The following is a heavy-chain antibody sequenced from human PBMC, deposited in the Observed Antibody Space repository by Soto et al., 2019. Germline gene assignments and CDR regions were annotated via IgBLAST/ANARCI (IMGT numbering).Heavy chain of an antibody. V-gene: IGHV3-21*01. D-gene: IGHD3-22*01. Sequence: SLRLSCTASGFTLSSYSMNRVRQAPGKGLEWVSSISSSSSYIYYADSVKGRFTTSRDNAKNSLYLQMNSLRAEDTAVYYCASDPVNYYDSIVYPFDYWGQGTLVTVSS. J-gene: IGHJ4*02. CDR2: ISSSSSYI. CDR3: ASDPVNYYDSIVYPFDY. CDR1: GFTLSSYS.